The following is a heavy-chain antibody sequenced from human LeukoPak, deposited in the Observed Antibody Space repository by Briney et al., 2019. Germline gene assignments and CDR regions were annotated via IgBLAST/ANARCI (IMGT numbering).Heavy chain of an antibody. CDR3: ASRQGDYFDY. V-gene: IGHV5-51*01. Sequence: GESLKISCKGSEDSFTSYWIVWVRQMPGKGLEWMGIIYPGDSDTRYSPSFQGQVSISADKSISTAYLQWSSLKASDTAMYYCASRQGDYFDYWGLRTLVTVSS. CDR1: EDSFTSYW. CDR2: IYPGDSDT. J-gene: IGHJ4*02. D-gene: IGHD3-16*01.